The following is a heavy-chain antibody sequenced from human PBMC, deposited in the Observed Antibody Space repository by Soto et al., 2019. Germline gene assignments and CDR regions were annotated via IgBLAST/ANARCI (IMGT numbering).Heavy chain of an antibody. CDR3: AKGVAVAGTFDYYYYYGMDV. CDR2: ISASGGST. Sequence: GGSLRLSCAASGFTFSTYAMTWVRQAPGKGLEWVSAISASGGSTYYADSVKGRFTISRDNSKNTLYLQMNSLRAEDTAVYYCAKGVAVAGTFDYYYYYGMDVWGQGTTVTVSS. D-gene: IGHD6-19*01. CDR1: GFTFSTYA. V-gene: IGHV3-23*01. J-gene: IGHJ6*02.